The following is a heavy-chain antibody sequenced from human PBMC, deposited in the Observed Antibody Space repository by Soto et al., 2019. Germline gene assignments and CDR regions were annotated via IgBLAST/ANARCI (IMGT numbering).Heavy chain of an antibody. CDR1: GFTFSSYG. CDR3: ARDREDYYDSSGYYYAGPYYGMDV. CDR2: IWYDGSNK. J-gene: IGHJ6*02. V-gene: IGHV3-33*01. Sequence: SLRLSCAASGFTFSSYGMHWVRQAPGKGLEWVAVIWYDGSNKYYADSVKGRFTISRDNSKNTLYLQMNSLRAEDTAVYYCARDREDYYDSSGYYYAGPYYGMDVWGQGTTVTVSS. D-gene: IGHD3-22*01.